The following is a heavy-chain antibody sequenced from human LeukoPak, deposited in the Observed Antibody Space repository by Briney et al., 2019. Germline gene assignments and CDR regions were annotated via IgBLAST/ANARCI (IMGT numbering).Heavy chain of an antibody. CDR1: GGSFSGYY. Sequence: SETLSLTCAVYGGSFSGYYWSWIRQPPGKGLEWIGEINHSGGTNYNPSLKSRVTISVDTSKNQFSLKLSSVTAADTAVYYCARGGVVPAAKMYNWFDPWGQGTLVTVSS. CDR2: INHSGGT. V-gene: IGHV4-34*01. CDR3: ARGGVVPAAKMYNWFDP. D-gene: IGHD2-2*01. J-gene: IGHJ5*02.